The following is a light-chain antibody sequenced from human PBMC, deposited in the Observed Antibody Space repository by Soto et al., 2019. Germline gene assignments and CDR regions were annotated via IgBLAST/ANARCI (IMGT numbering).Light chain of an antibody. CDR3: QSYASSLRVVV. J-gene: IGLJ2*01. CDR2: GNS. Sequence: QPVLTQPPSVSGAPGQRVTISCTGSSSNIGAGYDVHWYQQLPGTAPKLLIYGNSNRPSGVPDRFSGSKSGTSASLAITGLQAEDEADYYCQSYASSLRVVVFGGGTKLTVL. V-gene: IGLV1-40*01. CDR1: SSNIGAGYD.